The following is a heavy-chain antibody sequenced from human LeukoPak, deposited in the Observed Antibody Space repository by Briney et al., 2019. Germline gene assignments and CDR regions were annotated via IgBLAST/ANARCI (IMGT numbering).Heavy chain of an antibody. CDR2: IHTYNGHT. J-gene: IGHJ4*02. D-gene: IGHD6-19*01. Sequence: ASVKVSCKSSGYTFNSYGITWVRQAPGQGLEWMGWIHTYNGHTNYAQKLQGRVTMTTDTSTNTAYMELRSLGSDDTAVYYCARHQWLYDLWGQGTLVTVSS. CDR1: GYTFNSYG. CDR3: ARHQWLYDL. V-gene: IGHV1-18*01.